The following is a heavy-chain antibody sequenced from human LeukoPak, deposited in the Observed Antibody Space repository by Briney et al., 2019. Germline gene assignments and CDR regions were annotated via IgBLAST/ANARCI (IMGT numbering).Heavy chain of an antibody. CDR2: ISGRGGST. CDR1: GFPFSSYA. V-gene: IGHV3-23*01. J-gene: IGHJ4*02. CDR3: ACDRDYYDSSGYYNY. D-gene: IGHD3-22*01. Sequence: GGSLRLSCAASGFPFSSYAMSWVRQAPGKGLEWVSAISGRGGSTFYADSVQGRFTISRDNAKNTLYLQMNSLRAEDTAVYYCACDRDYYDSSGYYNYWGQGTLVTVSS.